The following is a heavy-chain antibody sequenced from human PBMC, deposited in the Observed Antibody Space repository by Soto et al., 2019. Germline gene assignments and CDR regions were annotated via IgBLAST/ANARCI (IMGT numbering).Heavy chain of an antibody. CDR1: GFTFSSYG. D-gene: IGHD3-22*01. Sequence: GGSLRLSCAASGFTFSSYGMHWVRQAPGKGLEWVAVIWYDGSNKYYADSVKGRFTISRDNSKNTLYLQMNSLRAEDTAVYYCARDRSEYYDSSGYPWAFDIWGQGTMVTVSS. J-gene: IGHJ3*02. V-gene: IGHV3-33*01. CDR3: ARDRSEYYDSSGYPWAFDI. CDR2: IWYDGSNK.